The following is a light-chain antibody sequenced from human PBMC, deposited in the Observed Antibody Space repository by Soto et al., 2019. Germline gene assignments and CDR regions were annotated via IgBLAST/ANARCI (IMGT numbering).Light chain of an antibody. CDR3: QQSYSTPWT. Sequence: DIQMTKSPSSLSASVGDRVTITCRASQSITTYLNWYRQKPGKAPKLLIYAASSLQSGVPSRFSGSGSETEFTLSISSLQPEDFATYYCQQSYSTPWTFGQGTKVDIK. V-gene: IGKV1-39*01. CDR1: QSITTY. J-gene: IGKJ1*01. CDR2: AAS.